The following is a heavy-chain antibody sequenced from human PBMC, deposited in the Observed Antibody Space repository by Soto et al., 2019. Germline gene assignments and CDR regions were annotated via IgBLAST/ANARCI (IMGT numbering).Heavy chain of an antibody. CDR1: GGTFSSYA. J-gene: IGHJ4*02. CDR3: VRVVAIPGYPDN. Sequence: QVQLVQYGAEVRQPASSVKVSCKTSGGTFSSYAISWVRQAPGQGLEWMGGIVPIVDTSTYAQKFQGRVTMTADESTSTVYMGLSSLRSDDTAVYYCVRVVAIPGYPDNWGQGTLVTVSS. V-gene: IGHV1-69*12. CDR2: IVPIVDTS. D-gene: IGHD5-12*01.